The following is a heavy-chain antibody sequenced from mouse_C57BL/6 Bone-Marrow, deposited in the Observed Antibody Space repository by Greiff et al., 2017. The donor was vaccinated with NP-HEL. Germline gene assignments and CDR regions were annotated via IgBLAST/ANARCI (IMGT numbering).Heavy chain of an antibody. CDR2: INPSTGGT. Sequence: EVQLVESGPELVKPGASVKISCKASGYSFTGYYMNWVKQSPEKSLEWIGEINPSTGGTTYNQKFKAKATLTVDKSSSTAYMQLKSLTSEDSAVYYCARRRLLPWFAYWGKGTLVTVSA. D-gene: IGHD1-1*01. V-gene: IGHV1-42*01. J-gene: IGHJ3*01. CDR1: GYSFTGYY. CDR3: ARRRLLPWFAY.